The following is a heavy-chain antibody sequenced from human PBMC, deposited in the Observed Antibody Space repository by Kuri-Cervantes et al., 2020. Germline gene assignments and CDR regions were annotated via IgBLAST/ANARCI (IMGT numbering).Heavy chain of an antibody. J-gene: IGHJ5*02. CDR1: GGSVSSTSRY. CDR3: ARRPHACSSTSCYTGAWFDP. CDR2: LYYSGST. D-gene: IGHD2-2*02. Sequence: ESLKIFCTVSGGSVSSTSRYWGWIRQPPGKGLEWIGSLYYSGSTYYNPSLKSRLTISVDTSKNQFSLKLSSVTAADTAVYYCARRPHACSSTSCYTGAWFDPWGQGTLVTVSS. V-gene: IGHV4-39*01.